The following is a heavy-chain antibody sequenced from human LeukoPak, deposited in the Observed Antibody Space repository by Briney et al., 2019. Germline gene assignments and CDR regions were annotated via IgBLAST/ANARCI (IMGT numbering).Heavy chain of an antibody. V-gene: IGHV1-69*13. CDR2: IIPIFGTA. CDR1: GGTFSSYA. D-gene: IGHD2-2*01. J-gene: IGHJ6*03. CDR3: ASVDYCSSTSCYGGSYYYYMDV. Sequence: SVKVSCKASGGTFSSYAISWVRQAPGQGLEWMGGIIPIFGTANYAQKFQGRVTITADESTSTAYMELSSLRSEDTAVYYCASVDYCSSTSCYGGSYYYYMDVWGKGTTVTVSS.